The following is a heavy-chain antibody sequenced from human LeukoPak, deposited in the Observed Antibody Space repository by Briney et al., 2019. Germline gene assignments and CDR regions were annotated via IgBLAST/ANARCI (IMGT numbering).Heavy chain of an antibody. Sequence: GGSLRLSCAASGFTFSGYGIHWVRQAPGKGLEWVAFLSYDGSNKFYADSVKGRFTISRDNSENTLHLQMNSLKDEDTAVYYCARGLYKNGWYYFDYWGQGTLATVSS. CDR2: LSYDGSNK. J-gene: IGHJ4*02. CDR1: GFTFSGYG. D-gene: IGHD6-19*01. CDR3: ARGLYKNGWYYFDY. V-gene: IGHV3-33*01.